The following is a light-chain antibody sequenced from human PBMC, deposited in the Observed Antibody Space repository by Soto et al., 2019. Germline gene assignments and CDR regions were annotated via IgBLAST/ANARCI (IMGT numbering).Light chain of an antibody. J-gene: IGLJ1*01. CDR2: DVS. V-gene: IGLV2-11*01. CDR3: CSYAGSPRYV. CDR1: SSDVGTYNY. Sequence: QSALTQPRSVSGSLGQSVTISCTGTSSDVGTYNYVSWYQQHPGKAPKVMIYDVSERPSGVTDRFSGSKSGNTASLTISGLQAEDEADYYCCSYAGSPRYVFGTGTKVTVL.